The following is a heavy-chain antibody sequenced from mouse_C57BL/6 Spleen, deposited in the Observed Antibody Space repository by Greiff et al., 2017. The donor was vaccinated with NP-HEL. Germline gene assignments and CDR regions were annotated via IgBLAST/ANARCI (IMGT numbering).Heavy chain of an antibody. CDR2: INPSSGYT. Sequence: VQGVESGAELARPGASVKMSCKASGYTFTSYTMHWVKQRPGQGLEWIGYINPSSGYTKYNQKFKDKATLTADKSSSTAYMQLSSLTSEDSAVYYCARDGSSLWFAYWGQGTLVTVSA. J-gene: IGHJ3*01. CDR1: GYTFTSYT. D-gene: IGHD1-1*01. CDR3: ARDGSSLWFAY. V-gene: IGHV1-4*01.